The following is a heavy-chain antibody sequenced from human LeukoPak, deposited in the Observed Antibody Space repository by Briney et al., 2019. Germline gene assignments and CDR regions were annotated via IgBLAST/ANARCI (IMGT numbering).Heavy chain of an antibody. CDR3: VGVGRYYFDY. Sequence: SETLSLTCTVSGGSISSGDYYWSWIRQPPGKGLEWIGYIYYSGSTYYNPSLKSRVTISVDTSKNQFSLKLSSVTAADTAVYYCVGVGRYYFDYWGQGTLVTVSS. V-gene: IGHV4-30-4*08. D-gene: IGHD3-10*01. CDR1: GGSISSGDYY. J-gene: IGHJ4*02. CDR2: IYYSGST.